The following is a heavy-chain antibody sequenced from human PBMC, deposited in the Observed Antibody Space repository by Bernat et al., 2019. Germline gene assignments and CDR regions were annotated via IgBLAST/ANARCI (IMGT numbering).Heavy chain of an antibody. Sequence: QVQLVQSGAEVKKPGASVKVSCKASGYTFTSYAMHWVRQAPGQRLEWMGWINAGNGNTKYSQKFQGRVTITRDTSASTAYMELSSLRSEDTAVYYCARGGDCSGSSCSLKFWGQGTLVTVSS. CDR1: GYTFTSYA. J-gene: IGHJ4*02. CDR3: ARGGDCSGSSCSLKF. CDR2: INAGNGNT. D-gene: IGHD2-15*01. V-gene: IGHV1-3*01.